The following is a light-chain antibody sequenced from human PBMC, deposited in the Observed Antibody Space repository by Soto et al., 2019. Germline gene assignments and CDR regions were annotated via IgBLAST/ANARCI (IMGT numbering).Light chain of an antibody. J-gene: IGKJ5*01. CDR3: QQRSNWPPSIT. Sequence: EIVLTQYPGTLSLSPGERATLSCRASQSVSSSYLAWYQQKPGQAPRLLIYGASSRATGIPDRFSGSGSGTDFTLTISRLGPEDFAVYYCQQRSNWPPSITFGQGTRLEI. V-gene: IGKV3D-20*02. CDR2: GAS. CDR1: QSVSSSY.